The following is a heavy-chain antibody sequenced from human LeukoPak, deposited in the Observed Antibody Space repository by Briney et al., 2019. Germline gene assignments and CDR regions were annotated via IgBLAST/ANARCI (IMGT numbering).Heavy chain of an antibody. Sequence: SETPSLTCVVYGGSFSGYYWSWIRQPPGKGLEWIGEINHSGSTNYNPSLKSRVTISVDTSKNQFSLKLSSVTAADTAVYYCARGPRGGYCSSTSCAGRGDYWGQGTLVTVSS. CDR2: INHSGST. V-gene: IGHV4-34*01. D-gene: IGHD2-2*01. CDR1: GGSFSGYY. CDR3: ARGPRGGYCSSTSCAGRGDY. J-gene: IGHJ4*02.